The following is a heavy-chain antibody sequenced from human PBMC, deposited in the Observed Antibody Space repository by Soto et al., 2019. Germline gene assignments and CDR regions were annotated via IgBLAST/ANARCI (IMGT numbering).Heavy chain of an antibody. J-gene: IGHJ4*02. CDR3: SRFGAYGSH. CDR1: GYTFTSYG. D-gene: IGHD1-26*01. CDR2: INANNGDT. Sequence: QVQLVQSGPELKKPGASVKVSCKASGYTFTSYGISWVRQAPGQGLEWMGRINANNGDTDYRQKFQGRITMTADASTDTVYMALRTLTTDDTGVYYCSRFGAYGSHWGQGTQITVSS. V-gene: IGHV1-18*04.